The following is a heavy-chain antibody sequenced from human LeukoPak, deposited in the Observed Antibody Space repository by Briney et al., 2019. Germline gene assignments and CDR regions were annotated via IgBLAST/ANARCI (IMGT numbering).Heavy chain of an antibody. CDR1: VGTSSSYA. D-gene: IGHD5-18*01. V-gene: IGHV1-69*13. J-gene: IGHJ4*02. CDR2: IIPIFGTA. CDR3: ARENSYGLYYFDY. Sequence: SVKVSCKPSVGTSSSYAISWVRQAPGQGLEWMGGIIPIFGTANYAQKFQGRVTITADESTSTAYMELSSLRSEDTVVYYCARENSYGLYYFDYWGQGTLVTVSS.